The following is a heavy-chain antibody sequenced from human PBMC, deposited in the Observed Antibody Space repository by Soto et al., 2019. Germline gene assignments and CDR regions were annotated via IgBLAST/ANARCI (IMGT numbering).Heavy chain of an antibody. V-gene: IGHV1-69*06. J-gene: IGHJ6*02. CDR1: GGTFSSYA. CDR2: IIPIFGTA. CDR3: ARVRAAYCGGDCYPDYYYGMDV. D-gene: IGHD2-21*02. Sequence: QVQLVQSGAEVKKPGSSVKVSCKASGGTFSSYAISWVRQAPGQGLEWMGGIIPIFGTANYAQKFQGRVTITADKSTSTAYMELSSVRSEDTAVYYCARVRAAYCGGDCYPDYYYGMDVWGQGTTVTVSS.